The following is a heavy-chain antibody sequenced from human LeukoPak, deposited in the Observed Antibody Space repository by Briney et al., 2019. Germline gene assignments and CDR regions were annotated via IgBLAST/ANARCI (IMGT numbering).Heavy chain of an antibody. D-gene: IGHD2-15*01. J-gene: IGHJ4*02. V-gene: IGHV3-30*02. CDR2: IRYDGSNK. CDR3: ARAPLGYCSGGSCYDLDY. CDR1: GFTFSSYG. Sequence: GGSLRLSCAASGFTFSSYGMHWVRQAPGKGLEWVAFIRYDGSNKYYADSVKGRFTISRDNAKNSLYLQMNSLRAEDTAVYYCARAPLGYCSGGSCYDLDYWGQGTLVTVSS.